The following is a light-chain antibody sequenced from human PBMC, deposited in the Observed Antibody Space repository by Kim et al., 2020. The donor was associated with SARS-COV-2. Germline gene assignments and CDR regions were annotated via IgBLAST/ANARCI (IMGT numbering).Light chain of an antibody. CDR3: SSWDDSLDVVV. J-gene: IGLJ2*01. V-gene: IGLV1-44*01. CDR2: RND. Sequence: GQGVTTSCQRRTPNTQRNTVNWTQEPPGPAPKLLISRNDQRPSGVPGRFSGSKSGTSASLAITGLQSEDEAHYYCSSWDDSLDVVVFGGGTQLTVL. CDR1: TPNTQRNT.